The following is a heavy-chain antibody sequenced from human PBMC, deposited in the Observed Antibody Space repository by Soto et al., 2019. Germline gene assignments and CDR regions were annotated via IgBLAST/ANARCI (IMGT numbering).Heavy chain of an antibody. D-gene: IGHD4-17*01. CDR1: GCTFSSYA. V-gene: IGHV3-23*01. CDR3: AKDDYGDYLDY. CDR2: ISGSGGST. J-gene: IGHJ4*02. Sequence: GGSLRLCCAAAGCTFSSYAMSWVRQAPGKGLEWVSAISGSGGSTYYADSVKGRFTISRDNSKNTLYLQMNSLRAEDTAVYYCAKDDYGDYLDYWGQGTLVTVSS.